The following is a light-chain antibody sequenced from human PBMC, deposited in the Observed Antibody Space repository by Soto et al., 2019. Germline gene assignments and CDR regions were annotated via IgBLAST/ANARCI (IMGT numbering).Light chain of an antibody. CDR2: GAS. CDR1: LSVRSNY. Sequence: EIVLTQSPGTLSLSPGERATLSCRASLSVRSNYLAWYQQKPGQAPRLLIYGASSRATGIPDRFSGSGSGTDFTLTISRLEPEDFAVYYCQQYGRSPFTFGPGAKVDIK. J-gene: IGKJ3*01. V-gene: IGKV3-20*01. CDR3: QQYGRSPFT.